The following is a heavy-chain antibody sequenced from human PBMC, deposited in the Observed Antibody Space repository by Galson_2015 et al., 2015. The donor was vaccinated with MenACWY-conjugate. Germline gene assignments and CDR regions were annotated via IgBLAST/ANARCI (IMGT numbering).Heavy chain of an antibody. Sequence: CAISGDSVSTNSVAWNWIRQSPSRGLEWLGRTYYRSKWYYDYVASVRSRISINPDTFKNQVSLQLNSVTPEDTAVYYCAREPDDYGSFDLWGRGTLVTVSS. CDR1: GDSVSTNSVA. D-gene: IGHD4/OR15-4a*01. CDR3: AREPDDYGSFDL. V-gene: IGHV6-1*01. CDR2: TYYRSKWYY. J-gene: IGHJ2*01.